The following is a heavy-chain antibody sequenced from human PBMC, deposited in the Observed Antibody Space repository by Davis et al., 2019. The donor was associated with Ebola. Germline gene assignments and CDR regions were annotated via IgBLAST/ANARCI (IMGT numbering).Heavy chain of an antibody. CDR3: ARALILTGLYYYYGMDV. CDR1: GFTFSTYG. V-gene: IGHV3-30*03. CDR2: ISYDGSNK. D-gene: IGHD3-9*01. Sequence: GGSLRLSCAASGFTFSTYGMHWVRQAPGKGLEWVAVISYDGSNKYYADSVKGRFTISRDNSKNTLYLQMNSLRAEDTAVYYCARALILTGLYYYYGMDVWGKGTTVTVSS. J-gene: IGHJ6*04.